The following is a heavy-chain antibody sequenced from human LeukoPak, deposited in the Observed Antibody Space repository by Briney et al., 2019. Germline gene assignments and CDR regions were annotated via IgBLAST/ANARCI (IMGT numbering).Heavy chain of an antibody. CDR2: IYHSGST. V-gene: IGHV4-4*02. D-gene: IGHD5-12*01. CDR3: ARGRSEYSGYDLPDY. Sequence: SETLSLTCAVSGGSISSSNWWSWVRQPPGKGLEWIGEIYHSGSTNYNPSLRSRVTISVDTSKNQFSLKLSSVTAADTAVYYCARGRSEYSGYDLPDYWGQGTLVTVSS. CDR1: GGSISSSNW. J-gene: IGHJ4*02.